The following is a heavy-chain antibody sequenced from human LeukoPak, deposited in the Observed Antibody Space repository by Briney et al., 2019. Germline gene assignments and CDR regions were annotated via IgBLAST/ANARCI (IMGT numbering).Heavy chain of an antibody. J-gene: IGHJ4*02. CDR1: GFTFSSYS. CDR3: AKRGVVIRVILVGFHREAYYFDS. Sequence: GGSLRLSCAASGFTFSSYSMNWVRQAPGKGLEWVAGISGSGGSTNYADSVKGRFTISRDSPKNTLFLQMNSLRAEDTAVYFCAKRGVVIRVILVGFHREAYYFDSWGQGALVTVSS. V-gene: IGHV3-23*01. CDR2: ISGSGGST. D-gene: IGHD2-21*01.